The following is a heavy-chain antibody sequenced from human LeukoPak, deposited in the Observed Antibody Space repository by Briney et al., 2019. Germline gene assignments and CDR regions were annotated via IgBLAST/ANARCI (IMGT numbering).Heavy chain of an antibody. J-gene: IGHJ6*02. D-gene: IGHD2-15*01. CDR3: ATHCSGGSCYSKGYYYYGMDV. CDR2: IDPSDSYT. V-gene: IGHV5-10-1*01. Sequence: GESLNISCKGSGYSFTSYWISWVRQMPGKGLEWMGRIDPSDSYTNYSPSFQGHVTISADKSISTAYLQWSSLKASDTAMYYCATHCSGGSCYSKGYYYYGMDVWGQGTTVTVSS. CDR1: GYSFTSYW.